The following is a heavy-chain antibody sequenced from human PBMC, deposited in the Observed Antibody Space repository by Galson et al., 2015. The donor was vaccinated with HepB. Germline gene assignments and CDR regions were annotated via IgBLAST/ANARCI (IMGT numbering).Heavy chain of an antibody. D-gene: IGHD3-22*01. CDR3: ARGPRTYYYDSSEYYHGFNWYDP. V-gene: IGHV4-34*01. CDR2: ISHGGDT. J-gene: IGHJ5*02. CDR1: GGSFSGYY. Sequence: SETLSLTCAVSGGSFSGYYWSWIRQPPGMGLQWIGEISHGGDTNYNSSLKSRVSISIDMSKNQFSLNLTSVTAADTAVYYCARGPRTYYYDSSEYYHGFNWYDPWGQGTLVTVFS.